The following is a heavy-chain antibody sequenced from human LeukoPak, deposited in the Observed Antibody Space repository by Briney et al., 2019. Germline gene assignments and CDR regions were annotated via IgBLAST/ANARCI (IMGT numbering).Heavy chain of an antibody. J-gene: IGHJ4*02. CDR1: GGTFSSYA. CDR2: IIPILGIA. V-gene: IGHV1-69*04. D-gene: IGHD1-26*01. CDR3: AAELQSGRACFDY. Sequence: SVKVSCKASGGTFSSYAISWVRQAPGQGLEWMGRIIPILGIANYAQKFQGRVTITADKSTSTAYMELSSLRSEDTAVYFCAAELQSGRACFDYWGQGTLVTVSS.